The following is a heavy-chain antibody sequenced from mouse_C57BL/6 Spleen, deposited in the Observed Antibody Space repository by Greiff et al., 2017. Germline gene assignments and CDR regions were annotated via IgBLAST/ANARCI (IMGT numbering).Heavy chain of an antibody. Sequence: EVQLQQSGPALVKPGASVKIPCKASGYTFTDYNMDWVKQSHGKSLEWIGDINPNNGGTIYNQKFKGKATLTVDKSSSTAYMELRSLTSEDTAVYYCARRDDYHPLYAMDYWGQGTSVTVSS. V-gene: IGHV1-18*01. D-gene: IGHD2-4*01. J-gene: IGHJ4*01. CDR2: INPNNGGT. CDR1: GYTFTDYN. CDR3: ARRDDYHPLYAMDY.